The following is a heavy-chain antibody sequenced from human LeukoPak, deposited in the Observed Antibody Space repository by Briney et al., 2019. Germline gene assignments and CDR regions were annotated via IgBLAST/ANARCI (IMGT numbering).Heavy chain of an antibody. D-gene: IGHD4-17*01. CDR3: ASLSTVTQGYFDS. J-gene: IGHJ4*02. CDR1: GGSISSFY. CDR2: IYYTGGT. Sequence: SETLSLTCTVSGGSISSFYWSWIRQPPGKGLEWIGYIYYTGGTNYNPSLKGRLTISVDASKNQFSLKLSSVTATDTAVYYCASLSTVTQGYFDSWGQGTPVTVSS. V-gene: IGHV4-59*08.